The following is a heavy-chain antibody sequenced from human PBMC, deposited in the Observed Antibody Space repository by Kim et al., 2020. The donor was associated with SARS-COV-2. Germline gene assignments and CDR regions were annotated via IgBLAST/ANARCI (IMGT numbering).Heavy chain of an antibody. CDR3: ASTLYSSGSFDY. V-gene: IGHV3-48*02. Sequence: YDADSVKGRFTISRDNSKNSLYRQMTCLRDEDTPVYYCASTLYSSGSFDYWGQGTLVTVSS. J-gene: IGHJ4*02. D-gene: IGHD6-19*01.